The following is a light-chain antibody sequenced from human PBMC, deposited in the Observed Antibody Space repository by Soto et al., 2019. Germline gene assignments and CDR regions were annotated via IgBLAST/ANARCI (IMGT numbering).Light chain of an antibody. V-gene: IGKV1-9*01. CDR1: QGISSY. CDR3: QQYGSSPPWT. Sequence: DSQLTQSPSFLYASVVDIVTITFRASQGISSYLAWYQQKPGKAPKLLIYAASTLQSGVPSRFSGSGSGTEFTLTISRLQPEDFAVYYCQQYGSSPPWTFGQGTKVDIK. J-gene: IGKJ1*01. CDR2: AAS.